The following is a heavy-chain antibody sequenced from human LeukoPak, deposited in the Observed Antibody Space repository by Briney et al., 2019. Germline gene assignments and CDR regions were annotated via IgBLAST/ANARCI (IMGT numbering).Heavy chain of an antibody. D-gene: IGHD6-13*01. V-gene: IGHV1-8*02. J-gene: IGHJ6*02. CDR1: GYTFTGYY. Sequence: GASVKVSCKASGYTFTGYYMHWVRQAPGQGLEWMGWMNPNSGNTGYAQKFQGRVTMTRNTSISTAYMELSSLRSEDTAVYYCARVVGSSSRRQRYYYGMDVWGQGTTVTVSS. CDR2: MNPNSGNT. CDR3: ARVVGSSSRRQRYYYGMDV.